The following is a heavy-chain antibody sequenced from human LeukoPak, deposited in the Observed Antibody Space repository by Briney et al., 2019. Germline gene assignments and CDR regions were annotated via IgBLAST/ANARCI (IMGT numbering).Heavy chain of an antibody. Sequence: ASEKVSCKASGYTFTSYFIHWVRQAPGQGLEWMGIINLSGGTTTYTQNFQGRVTMTRDTSTGTVYMELSSLRSEDTAVYYCAREERPIAAAGRGAFDYWGQGTLVTVSS. CDR3: AREERPIAAAGRGAFDY. D-gene: IGHD6-13*01. CDR1: GYTFTSYF. J-gene: IGHJ4*02. V-gene: IGHV1-46*01. CDR2: INLSGGTT.